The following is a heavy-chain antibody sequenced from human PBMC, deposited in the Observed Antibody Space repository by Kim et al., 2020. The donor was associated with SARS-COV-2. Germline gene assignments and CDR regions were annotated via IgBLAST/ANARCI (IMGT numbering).Heavy chain of an antibody. CDR1: GHTFRSHS. V-gene: IGHV1-3*01. Sequence: ASVKVSCKASGHTFRSHSLHWVRQAPGQRLEWMGWINAGTGDTKYSQTFQGRVTITRDTSVTTAYMELNSRRYEDTAVYYCVRSGGNSGNYYYSGMDVWGQGTAVTVPS. CDR3: VRSGGNSGNYYYSGMDV. D-gene: IGHD3-10*01. CDR2: INAGTGDT. J-gene: IGHJ6*02.